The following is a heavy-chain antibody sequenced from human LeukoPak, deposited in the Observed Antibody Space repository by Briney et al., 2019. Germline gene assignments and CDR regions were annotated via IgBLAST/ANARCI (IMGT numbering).Heavy chain of an antibody. J-gene: IGHJ4*02. V-gene: IGHV3-23*01. CDR3: AKRYCGSGSCYHFDY. D-gene: IGHD2-15*01. Sequence: PGGSLRLSCAASGVTFSSYAMSWVRQAPGKGLEWVSGISGSGDSTYYPDSVKGRFTISRDNSKNTVYLQMNSLRAEDTAVYYCAKRYCGSGSCYHFDYWGQGTLVTVSS. CDR1: GVTFSSYA. CDR2: ISGSGDST.